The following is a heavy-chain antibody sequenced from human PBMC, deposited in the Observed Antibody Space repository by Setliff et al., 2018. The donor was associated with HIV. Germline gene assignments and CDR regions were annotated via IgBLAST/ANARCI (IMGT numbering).Heavy chain of an antibody. J-gene: IGHJ4*02. Sequence: GGSLRLSCAASGFTFRHYSMNWVRQAPGKGLEWVSHISGNEKNMDYADSVKGRFTISRDNAKNSLYLQMGSLRAEDTAVYYCVRDFHWAFDYWGQGTPVTVSS. V-gene: IGHV3-48*01. CDR2: ISGNEKNM. D-gene: IGHD7-27*01. CDR1: GFTFRHYS. CDR3: VRDFHWAFDY.